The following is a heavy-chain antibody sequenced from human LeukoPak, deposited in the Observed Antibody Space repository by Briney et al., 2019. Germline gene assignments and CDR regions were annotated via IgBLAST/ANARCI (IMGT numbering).Heavy chain of an antibody. CDR2: ISYDGSNK. CDR1: GFTFSNYA. Sequence: GGSLRLSCAASGFTFSNYALHWVRQAPGKGLEWVAVISYDGSNKYYADSVKGRFTISRDNSKNTLYLQMNSLRAEDTAVYYRARVDCSGGSCYLRPFDYWGQGTLVTVSS. CDR3: ARVDCSGGSCYLRPFDY. D-gene: IGHD2-15*01. V-gene: IGHV3-30-3*01. J-gene: IGHJ4*02.